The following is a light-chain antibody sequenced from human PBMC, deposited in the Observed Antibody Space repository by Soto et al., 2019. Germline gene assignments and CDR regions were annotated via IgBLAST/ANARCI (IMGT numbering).Light chain of an antibody. V-gene: IGKV3-20*01. Sequence: EVVLTQSPDTLSLSPGERATLSCRASQSVSSTFLAWYQQRPGQAPRLLIYGASSRATGIPDRFSGSGSGTDFTLTITRLEPEDLALYYCQQFGTSATFGQGTKVEIK. CDR1: QSVSSTF. CDR3: QQFGTSAT. J-gene: IGKJ1*01. CDR2: GAS.